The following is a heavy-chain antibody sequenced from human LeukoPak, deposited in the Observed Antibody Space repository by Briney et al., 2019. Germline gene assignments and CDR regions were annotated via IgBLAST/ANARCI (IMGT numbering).Heavy chain of an antibody. CDR3: ARDGTVTAGPFDP. CDR2: IWYDGSNK. J-gene: IGHJ5*02. Sequence: TGRTLRLSCAAPGITFSSFGMHWLRQAPGKGLEWVAFIWYDGSNKYYADSVKGRFTISRDNSKNTLYLQMNSLRVEDTAVYYCARDGTVTAGPFDPWGGGTLVTVSS. V-gene: IGHV3-33*01. D-gene: IGHD4-11*01. CDR1: GITFSSFG.